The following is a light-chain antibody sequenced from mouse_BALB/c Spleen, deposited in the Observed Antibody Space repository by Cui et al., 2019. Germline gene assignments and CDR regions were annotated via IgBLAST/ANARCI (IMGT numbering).Light chain of an antibody. V-gene: IGKV1-117*01. CDR2: KVS. J-gene: IGKJ5*01. CDR3: LQGSHVPT. CDR1: QSTVHSNGNTY. Sequence: DVLMPQTPLSLSVSLVDQAAISCRSSQSTVHSNGNTYLEWDLQKPDQSQKLLIYKVSNRFSRVPDRFRGSGSGTDFTLKISGVEAEDLGVYYCLQGSHVPTFGAGTKLELK.